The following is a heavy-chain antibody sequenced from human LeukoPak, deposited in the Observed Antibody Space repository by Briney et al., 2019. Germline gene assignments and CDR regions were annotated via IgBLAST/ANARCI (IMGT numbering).Heavy chain of an antibody. J-gene: IGHJ4*02. Sequence: GGSLRLSCAASGFTFSSYWMSWVRQAPGKGLEWVANIKQDGSEKYYVDSVKGRFTISRDNAKNSLYLQMNSLRAEDTAVYYCARDGYCSGGSCYEAAVSDYWGQGTLVTVSS. CDR1: GFTFSSYW. V-gene: IGHV3-7*01. D-gene: IGHD2-15*01. CDR3: ARDGYCSGGSCYEAAVSDY. CDR2: IKQDGSEK.